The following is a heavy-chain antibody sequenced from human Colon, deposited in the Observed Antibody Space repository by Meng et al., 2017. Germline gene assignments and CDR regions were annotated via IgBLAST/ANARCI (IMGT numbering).Heavy chain of an antibody. CDR3: ARDYYYDSSGYRLYYFDY. CDR1: GGSISSYS. Sequence: GGSLRLSCTVSGGSISSYSWNWVRQPPGKGLEWVSSISSSSSYIYYADSVKGRFTISRDNAKNSLYLQMNSLRAEDTAVYYCARDYYYDSSGYRLYYFDYWGQGTLVTVSS. CDR2: ISSSSSYI. D-gene: IGHD3-22*01. J-gene: IGHJ4*02. V-gene: IGHV3-21*01.